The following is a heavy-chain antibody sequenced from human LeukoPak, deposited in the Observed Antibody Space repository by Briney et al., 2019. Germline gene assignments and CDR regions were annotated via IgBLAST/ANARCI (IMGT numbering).Heavy chain of an antibody. Sequence: SVKASCKASGGTFSSYAISWVRQAPGQGLEWMGGIIPIFGTANYAQKFQGRVTITADESTSTAYMELSSLRSEDTAVYYCARDIPTGTIQTYYYYGMDVWGQGTTVTVSS. CDR1: GGTFSSYA. CDR3: ARDIPTGTIQTYYYYGMDV. V-gene: IGHV1-69*13. D-gene: IGHD1/OR15-1a*01. CDR2: IIPIFGTA. J-gene: IGHJ6*02.